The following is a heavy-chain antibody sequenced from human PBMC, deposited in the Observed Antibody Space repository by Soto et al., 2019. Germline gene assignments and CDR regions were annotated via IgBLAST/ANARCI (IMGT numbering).Heavy chain of an antibody. V-gene: IGHV3-30-3*01. CDR1: GFTFSSYA. CDR3: ARVGCDDFWSGYYPCMDV. D-gene: IGHD3-3*01. J-gene: IGHJ6*02. Sequence: GGSLRLSCASSGFTFSSYAMHWVRQAPGKGLEWVAVISYDGSNKYYADSVKGRFTISRDNSKNTLYLQMNSLRAEDTAVYYCARVGCDDFWSGYYPCMDVWGQGTTVTVSS. CDR2: ISYDGSNK.